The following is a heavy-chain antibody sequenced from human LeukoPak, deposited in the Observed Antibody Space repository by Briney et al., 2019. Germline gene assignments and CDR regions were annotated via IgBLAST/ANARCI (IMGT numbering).Heavy chain of an antibody. CDR3: ARHGSGWSFDY. CDR1: GGSTSSYY. J-gene: IGHJ4*02. CDR2: IYYRGSP. D-gene: IGHD6-19*01. V-gene: IGHV4-59*08. Sequence: PSETLSLTCIVPGGSTSSYYWSWIRPPPGKGLEWIGYIYYRGSPNYNPSLKSRATISLDTSKNQFSLKLSSVTAADTAVYYCARHGSGWSFDYWGQGTLVTVYS.